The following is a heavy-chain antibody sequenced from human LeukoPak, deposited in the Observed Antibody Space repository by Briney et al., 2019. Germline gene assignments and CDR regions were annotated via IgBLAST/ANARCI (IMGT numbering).Heavy chain of an antibody. CDR2: ISSSSSYI. CDR3: ARGGVYSSGWYVDY. CDR1: GFTFGDYA. D-gene: IGHD6-19*01. Sequence: GGSLRLSCTASGFTFGDYAMTWVRQAPGKGLEWVSSISSSSSYIYYADSVKGRFTISRDNAKSSLYLQMNSLRAEDTAVYYCARGGVYSSGWYVDYWGQGTLVTVSS. J-gene: IGHJ4*02. V-gene: IGHV3-21*01.